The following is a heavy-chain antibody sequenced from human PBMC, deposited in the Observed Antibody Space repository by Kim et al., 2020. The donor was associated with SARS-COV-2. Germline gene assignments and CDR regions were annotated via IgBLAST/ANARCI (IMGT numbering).Heavy chain of an antibody. CDR3: AKSNSGYYAYLDS. Sequence: GGSLRLSWAAYGFTFSTYGMSWVRQAPDKGLEWVSLISGSGGTTYYSDSVKGRFTISRDNSKNTLYLQMNSLRAEDTAEYYCAKSNSGYYAYLDSWGQGILVTVSS. CDR2: ISGSGGTT. J-gene: IGHJ4*02. D-gene: IGHD3-22*01. CDR1: GFTFSTYG. V-gene: IGHV3-23*01.